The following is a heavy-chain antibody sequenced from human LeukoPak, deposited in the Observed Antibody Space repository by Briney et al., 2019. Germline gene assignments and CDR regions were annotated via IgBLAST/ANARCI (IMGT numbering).Heavy chain of an antibody. J-gene: IGHJ4*02. CDR1: GGSISSYY. Sequence: SETLSLTCTVSGGSISSYYWSWIRQPPGKGLEWIGYIYYSGSTNYNPSLKSRVTISVDTSKNQFSLKLSSVTAADTAVYYCAGHDLWGQFFDYWGQGTLVTVSS. CDR2: IYYSGST. D-gene: IGHD7-27*01. V-gene: IGHV4-59*01. CDR3: AGHDLWGQFFDY.